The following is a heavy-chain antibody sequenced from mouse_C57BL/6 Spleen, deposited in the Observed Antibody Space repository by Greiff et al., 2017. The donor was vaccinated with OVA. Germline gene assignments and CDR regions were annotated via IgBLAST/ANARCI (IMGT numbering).Heavy chain of an antibody. Sequence: EVKLMESGGGLVQPGGSMKLSCVASGFTFSNYWMNWVRQSPEKGLEWVAQIRLKSDNYATHYAESVKGRFTISRDDSKSSVYLQMNNLRAEDTGIYYCTDLYYDYDDAMDYWGQGTSVTVSS. D-gene: IGHD2-4*01. CDR1: GFTFSNYW. V-gene: IGHV6-3*01. CDR2: IRLKSDNYAT. CDR3: TDLYYDYDDAMDY. J-gene: IGHJ4*01.